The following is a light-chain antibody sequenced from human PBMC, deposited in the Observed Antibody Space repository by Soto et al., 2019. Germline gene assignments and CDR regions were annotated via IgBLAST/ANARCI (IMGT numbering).Light chain of an antibody. Sequence: QSVLTQSSSASASLGSSVNLTCTLSSGHSSYIIAWHQQQPGKAPRYLMKLEGSGSYNKGSGVPDRFSGFSSGADRYLIISNLQFEDEADYYCETWDSNIHWVFGGGTKVTVL. V-gene: IGLV4-60*02. CDR3: ETWDSNIHWV. CDR1: SGHSSYI. J-gene: IGLJ3*02. CDR2: LEGSGSY.